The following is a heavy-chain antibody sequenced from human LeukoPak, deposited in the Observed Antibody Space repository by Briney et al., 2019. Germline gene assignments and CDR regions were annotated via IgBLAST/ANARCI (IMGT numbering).Heavy chain of an antibody. Sequence: ASVKVSCKASGYTFTGYYMHWVRQAPGQGLEWMGWISAYNGNTNYAQKLQGRVTMATDTSTSTAYMELRSLRSDDTAVYYCARGYSSGWPEDFDYWGQGTLVTVSS. CDR1: GYTFTGYY. V-gene: IGHV1-18*04. J-gene: IGHJ4*02. CDR2: ISAYNGNT. CDR3: ARGYSSGWPEDFDY. D-gene: IGHD6-19*01.